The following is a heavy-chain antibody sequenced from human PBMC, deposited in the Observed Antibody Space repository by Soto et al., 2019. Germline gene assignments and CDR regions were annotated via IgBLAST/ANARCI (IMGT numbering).Heavy chain of an antibody. D-gene: IGHD6-6*01. CDR2: IIPIFGTA. CDR1: GVTFSAYA. V-gene: IGHV1-69*12. Sequence: QVQLVQSGAEVKKPGSSVKVSCKTSGVTFSAYALSWVRQAPGQGLEWMGGIIPIFGTANYAQKFQGRITXTADGSTTTAYMELSSLRSEDTAVYFCARPSRGSSNYAMAVWGQGTTVTVSS. J-gene: IGHJ6*02. CDR3: ARPSRGSSNYAMAV.